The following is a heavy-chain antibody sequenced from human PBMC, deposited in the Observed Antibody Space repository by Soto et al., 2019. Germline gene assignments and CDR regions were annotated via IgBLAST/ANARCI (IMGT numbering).Heavy chain of an antibody. Sequence: QVQLVQSGADVKKPGSSVKVSCKASGGTFTSYTISWVRQAPGQGLEWMGRIIPILGVTNYAPKFQGRVTITADKSTTTAYRKLSSRRSEDTAMYNWPTNYIETAASWGQGTMVTVSS. CDR2: IIPILGVT. D-gene: IGHD6-13*01. CDR1: GGTFTSYT. J-gene: IGHJ3*01. CDR3: PTNYIETAAS. V-gene: IGHV1-69*02.